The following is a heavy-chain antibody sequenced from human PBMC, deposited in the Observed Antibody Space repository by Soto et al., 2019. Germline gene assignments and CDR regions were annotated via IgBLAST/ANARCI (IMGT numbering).Heavy chain of an antibody. CDR3: AKGCGGDCYSGVQY. J-gene: IGHJ4*02. CDR1: GFTFSSSA. CDR2: INNSGGST. V-gene: IGHV3-23*01. Sequence: EVQLLESGRGLVQPGGSLRLSCAASGFTFSSSAMSWVRQAPGKGREWVSSINNSGGSTYYADSGKGRFTIPRDNSKNTLYLEMNSQQADDTAVYYCAKGCGGDCYSGVQYWGQGTLVTVSS. D-gene: IGHD2-21*02.